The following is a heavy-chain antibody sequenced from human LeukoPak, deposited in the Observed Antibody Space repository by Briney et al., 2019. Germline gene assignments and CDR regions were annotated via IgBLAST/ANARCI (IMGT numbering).Heavy chain of an antibody. D-gene: IGHD2-2*01. CDR2: ISAYNGNT. CDR1: GYTFTSYG. V-gene: IGHV1-18*01. CDR3: ARISDGVVVPADYYYMDV. Sequence: ASVKVSCKASGYTFTSYGISWVRQAPGQGLEWMGWISAYNGNTNYAQKLQGRVTMTTDTSTSTAYMELRSLRSDDTAVYYCARISDGVVVPADYYYMDVWGKGTTVTISS. J-gene: IGHJ6*03.